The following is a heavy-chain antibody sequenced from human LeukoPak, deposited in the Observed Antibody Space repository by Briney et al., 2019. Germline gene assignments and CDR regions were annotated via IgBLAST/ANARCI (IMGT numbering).Heavy chain of an antibody. CDR2: IYSGGST. V-gene: IGHV3-53*01. CDR1: GFTVSSKY. CDR3: ARGTVWRLGSYGLDV. Sequence: GGSLRLSCVASGFTVSSKYMSWVRQAPGKGLEWVSVIYSGGSTYYGESVKGRFTISGDNSKNTVYLQMNALRAEDSAVYYCARGTVWRLGSYGLDVWGQGTTVTVSS. J-gene: IGHJ6*02. D-gene: IGHD3-16*01.